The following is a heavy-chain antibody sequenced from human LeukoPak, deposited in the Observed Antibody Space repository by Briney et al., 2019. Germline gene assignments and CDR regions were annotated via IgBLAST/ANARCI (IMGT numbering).Heavy chain of an antibody. CDR2: INWNGGST. J-gene: IGHJ5*02. Sequence: GGPLRLSCAASGFTFDDYGMSWVRQAPGKGLDWVSDINWNGGSTDYADSVKGRFTISRDNAKNSLYLHMSSLRDEDTAFYYCARRHTTNWYNWFDPWGQGTLVIVSS. CDR3: ARRHTTNWYNWFDP. D-gene: IGHD1-1*01. CDR1: GFTFDDYG. V-gene: IGHV3-20*04.